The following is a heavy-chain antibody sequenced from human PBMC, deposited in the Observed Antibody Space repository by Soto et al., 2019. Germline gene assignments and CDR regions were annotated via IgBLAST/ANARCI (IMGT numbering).Heavy chain of an antibody. CDR2: IYSGRDT. V-gene: IGHV3-66*04. D-gene: IGHD1-26*01. CDR1: GFAVTSSY. CDR3: ARHVGSYWYFDL. Sequence: EVQLVESGGGLVQPGGSLRLSCTASGFAVTSSYMDWVRRAPGKGLEWVSSIYSGRDTYYADSVRGRFTSTTDNSMDTLYLQMNSLRVDDTAMYYCARHVGSYWYFDLWGRGTLVTVSS. J-gene: IGHJ2*01.